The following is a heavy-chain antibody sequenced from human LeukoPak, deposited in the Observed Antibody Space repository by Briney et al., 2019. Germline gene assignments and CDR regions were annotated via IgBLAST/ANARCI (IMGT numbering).Heavy chain of an antibody. CDR1: GGSISSSSYY. CDR2: IYYSGST. J-gene: IGHJ6*03. V-gene: IGHV4-39*07. D-gene: IGHD6-13*01. Sequence: SETLSLTCTVSGGSISSSSYYWGWIRQPPGKGLEWIGSIYYSGSTYYNPSLKSRVTISVDTSKNQFSLKLSSVTAADTAVYYCARVSLGIAAAYYMDVWGKGTTVTVSS. CDR3: ARVSLGIAAAYYMDV.